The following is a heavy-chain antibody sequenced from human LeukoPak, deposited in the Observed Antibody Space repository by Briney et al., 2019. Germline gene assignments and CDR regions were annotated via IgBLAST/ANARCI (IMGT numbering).Heavy chain of an antibody. Sequence: SETLSLTCTVSGGSISSYYWSWIRQPPGKGLEWIGYIYYSGSTNYNPSLKSRVTISVDTSKNQFSLKLSSVTAADTAVYYCARLKAAAGTRYCYYGMDVWGQGTTVTVSS. CDR3: ARLKAAAGTRYCYYGMDV. J-gene: IGHJ6*02. V-gene: IGHV4-59*08. CDR1: GGSISSYY. D-gene: IGHD6-13*01. CDR2: IYYSGST.